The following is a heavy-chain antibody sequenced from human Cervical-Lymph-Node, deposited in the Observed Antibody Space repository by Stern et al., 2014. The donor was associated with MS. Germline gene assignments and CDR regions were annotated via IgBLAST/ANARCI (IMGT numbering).Heavy chain of an antibody. CDR2: IGYDGSEK. J-gene: IGHJ1*01. Sequence: MQLVESGGGVVQTGRSLRLSCAASGFIFSTSGMHWVRQAPGQGLELVALIGYDGSEKHYADSVKGRFTISRDNSKNRLYLEMNTLRAEDTAVYYCARGIDSSGNLCLQHWGQGTLVTVSP. V-gene: IGHV3-33*01. CDR3: ARGIDSSGNLCLQH. CDR1: GFIFSTSG. D-gene: IGHD6-19*01.